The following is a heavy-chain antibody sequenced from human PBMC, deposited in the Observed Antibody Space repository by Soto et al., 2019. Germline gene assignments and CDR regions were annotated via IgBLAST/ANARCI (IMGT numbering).Heavy chain of an antibody. CDR2: ISDDGSNK. CDR1: GFTFSNYA. V-gene: IGHV3-30-3*01. Sequence: GGSLRLSCAASGFTFSNYALHWVRQAPGKGLEWVSVISDDGSNKYYADSVKGRFTISRDNSKNTLYLQMNSLRAEDTAVYYCARDRFASSWSYFDYWGQGTPVTVSS. D-gene: IGHD6-13*01. J-gene: IGHJ4*02. CDR3: ARDRFASSWSYFDY.